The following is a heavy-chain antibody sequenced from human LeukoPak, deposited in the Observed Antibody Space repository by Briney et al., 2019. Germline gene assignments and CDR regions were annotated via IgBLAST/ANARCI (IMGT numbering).Heavy chain of an antibody. CDR2: IYHSEST. CDR1: GDSISSGGYY. Sequence: SETLSLTCTVSGDSISSGGYYWSWIRQPPGKGLEWIGYIYHSESTYYNPSLKSRVTISVDTSKNQFSLKLSSVTAADTAVYYCARAWLRFPHDYGMDVWGQGTTVTVSS. D-gene: IGHD5-12*01. CDR3: ARAWLRFPHDYGMDV. J-gene: IGHJ6*02. V-gene: IGHV4-30-2*01.